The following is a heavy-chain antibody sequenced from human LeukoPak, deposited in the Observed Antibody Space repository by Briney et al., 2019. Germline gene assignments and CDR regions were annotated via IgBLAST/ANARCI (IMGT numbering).Heavy chain of an antibody. V-gene: IGHV3-11*04. J-gene: IGHJ4*02. Sequence: PGGSLRLSCAASGFTISDYNMSWIRPTPGKGQGRVSYISSSGSTIYYPDSVDGRITIYRDNARNSLYLQMNSLRAEDTAVYNCARGGAATVKYDGDSYWGQGTLVTVSS. CDR1: GFTISDYN. CDR2: ISSSGSTI. D-gene: IGHD4-17*01. CDR3: ARGGAATVKYDGDSY.